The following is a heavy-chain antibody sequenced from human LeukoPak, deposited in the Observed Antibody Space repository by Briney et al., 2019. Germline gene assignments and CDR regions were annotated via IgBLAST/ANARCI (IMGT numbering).Heavy chain of an antibody. Sequence: GGSLRLSCAASGFTFSDYYMSWIRQAPGKGLEWVSAISGSGGSTYYADSVKGRFTISRDNSKNTLYLQMNSLRAEDTAVYYCAKDDVMITFGGVIDYWGQGTLVTVSS. D-gene: IGHD3-16*02. CDR3: AKDDVMITFGGVIDY. J-gene: IGHJ4*02. V-gene: IGHV3-23*01. CDR1: GFTFSDYY. CDR2: ISGSGGST.